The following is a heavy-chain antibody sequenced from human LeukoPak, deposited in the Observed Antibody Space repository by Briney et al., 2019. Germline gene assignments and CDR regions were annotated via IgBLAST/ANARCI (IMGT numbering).Heavy chain of an antibody. J-gene: IGHJ5*02. CDR1: GFTFSSYG. Sequence: PGGSLRLSCAASGFTFSSYGMHWVRQAPGKGLEWVAFIRYDGSNKYYADSVKGRFTISRDNSKNTLYLQMNSLRAEDTAVYYCARHFYSWDPNNWFDPWGQGTLVTVSS. D-gene: IGHD5-18*01. CDR2: IRYDGSNK. CDR3: ARHFYSWDPNNWFDP. V-gene: IGHV3-30*02.